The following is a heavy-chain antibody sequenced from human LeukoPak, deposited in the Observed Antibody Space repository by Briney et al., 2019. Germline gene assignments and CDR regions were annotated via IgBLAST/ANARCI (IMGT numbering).Heavy chain of an antibody. D-gene: IGHD3-16*01. CDR3: ARSGSGMGFTFGGVINY. CDR2: INHSGST. J-gene: IGHJ4*02. Sequence: SETLSLTCAVYGGSFSGYYWSWIRQPPGKGLEWIGEINHSGSTNYNPSLKSRVTISVDTSKNQFSLKLSSVTAADTAVYYCARSGSGMGFTFGGVINYWGQGTPVTVSS. CDR1: GGSFSGYY. V-gene: IGHV4-34*01.